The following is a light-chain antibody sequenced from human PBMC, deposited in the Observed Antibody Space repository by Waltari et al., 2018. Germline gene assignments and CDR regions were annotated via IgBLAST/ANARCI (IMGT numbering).Light chain of an antibody. J-gene: IGKJ1*01. CDR2: GAS. Sequence: EIVLTQSPGTLSLSPGERATLSCRASQSVRRSSLAWYQQIPGQAPRLLIYGASSRATGIPDRFSGSGSGTDFTLTISRLEPEDFAVYYCQQYGSSPGTFGQGTKVGIK. CDR1: QSVRRSS. V-gene: IGKV3-20*01. CDR3: QQYGSSPGT.